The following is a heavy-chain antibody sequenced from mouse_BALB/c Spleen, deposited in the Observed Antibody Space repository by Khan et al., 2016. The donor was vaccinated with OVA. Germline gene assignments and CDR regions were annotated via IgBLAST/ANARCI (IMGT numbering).Heavy chain of an antibody. V-gene: IGHV1S41*01. Sequence: DLVKPGASVKLSCKASGYTFTSYWINWIKQRPGQGLEWIGRLAPGSSSSYYNEMFKGKATLTVDTSSSPAYIQLSSLSSEDSAVYMGARAKYYGRSCYAMDYWGQGTSVTVSS. CDR1: GYTFTSYW. D-gene: IGHD1-1*01. CDR2: LAPGSSSS. J-gene: IGHJ4*01. CDR3: ARAKYYGRSCYAMDY.